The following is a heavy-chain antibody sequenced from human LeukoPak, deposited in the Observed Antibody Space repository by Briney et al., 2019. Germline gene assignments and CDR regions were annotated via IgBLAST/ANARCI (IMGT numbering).Heavy chain of an antibody. CDR3: AKFDGDYFYYFDY. D-gene: IGHD4-17*01. J-gene: IGHJ4*02. CDR2: ISGSGGST. V-gene: IGHV3-23*01. CDR1: GFTFSSYG. Sequence: PGGSLRLSCAASGFTFSSYGMHWVRQAPGKGLEWVSAISGSGGSTYYADSVKGRFTISRDNSKNTLYLQMNSLRAEDTAVYYCAKFDGDYFYYFDYWGQGTLVTVSS.